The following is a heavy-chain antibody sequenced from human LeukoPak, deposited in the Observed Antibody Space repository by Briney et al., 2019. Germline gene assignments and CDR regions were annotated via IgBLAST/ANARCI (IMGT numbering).Heavy chain of an antibody. Sequence: AASVKVSCKASGYTFTSYGISWVRQAPGQGLEWMGWISAYNGNTNYAQKLQGRVTMTTDTSTSTAYMELRSLRSDDTAVYYCASLYGSGSSHLDAFDIWGQGTMVTVSS. D-gene: IGHD3-10*01. V-gene: IGHV1-18*01. CDR1: GYTFTSYG. CDR3: ASLYGSGSSHLDAFDI. CDR2: ISAYNGNT. J-gene: IGHJ3*02.